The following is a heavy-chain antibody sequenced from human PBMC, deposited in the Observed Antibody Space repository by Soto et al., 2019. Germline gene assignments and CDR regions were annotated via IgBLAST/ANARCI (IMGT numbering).Heavy chain of an antibody. D-gene: IGHD3-3*01. Sequence: PGGSLRLSCAASGFTFSSSAMAWVRQAPGKGLEWVSAITASGGSTFYADSVKGRFIISRGNSKKTMYLQMSSLRGEDTAVYFCVKRGWDGDDDNFDFWNWGQGALVTVSS. CDR3: VKRGWDGDDDNFDFWN. J-gene: IGHJ4*02. CDR1: GFTFSSSA. V-gene: IGHV3-23*01. CDR2: ITASGGST.